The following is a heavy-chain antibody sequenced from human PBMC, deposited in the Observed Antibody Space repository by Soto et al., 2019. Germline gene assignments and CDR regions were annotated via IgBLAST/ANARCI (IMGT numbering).Heavy chain of an antibody. V-gene: IGHV3-30*18. D-gene: IGHD6-19*01. CDR3: AKDLWPERGSGSPLDY. Sequence: QVQLVESGGGVVQPGGSLRVSCAASGFSFSSYAMHWVRQAPGKGLERVAGITYDGSNKYYADSVKGRFTVSRDTSKNTLFLQMTSLRVEDTAVYHCAKDLWPERGSGSPLDYWGQGTLGTVSS. CDR1: GFSFSSYA. CDR2: ITYDGSNK. J-gene: IGHJ4*02.